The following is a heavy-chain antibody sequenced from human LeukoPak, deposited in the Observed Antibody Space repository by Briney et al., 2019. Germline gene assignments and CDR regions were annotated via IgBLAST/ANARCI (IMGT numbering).Heavy chain of an antibody. D-gene: IGHD3-10*01. V-gene: IGHV3-48*03. CDR1: GFTFSSYE. CDR2: ISSSGSTI. J-gene: IGHJ4*02. CDR3: ARGYYGSGRYLVDY. Sequence: GGSLRLSCAASGFTFSSYEMNWVRQAPGKGLEWVSYISSSGSTIYYADSVKGRFTISRDNAKNSLYLQMNSLRAEDTAVYYCARGYYGSGRYLVDYWGQGTLVTVSS.